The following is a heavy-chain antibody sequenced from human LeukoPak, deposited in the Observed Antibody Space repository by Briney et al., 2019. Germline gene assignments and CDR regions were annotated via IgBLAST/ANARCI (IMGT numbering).Heavy chain of an antibody. CDR2: INPSGGST. V-gene: IGHV1-46*01. D-gene: IGHD6-6*01. Sequence: GASVKVSCKASGYTFTSYYIHWVRQAPGQGLEWMGIINPSGGSTSYAQKFQGRVTMTRDTSTSTAYMELSSLRYDDTAVYYCARDDSTSSFPLDYWGQGTLVTVSS. CDR1: GYTFTSYY. CDR3: ARDDSTSSFPLDY. J-gene: IGHJ4*02.